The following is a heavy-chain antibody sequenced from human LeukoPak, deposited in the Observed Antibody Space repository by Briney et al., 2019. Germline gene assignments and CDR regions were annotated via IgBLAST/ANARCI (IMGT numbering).Heavy chain of an antibody. V-gene: IGHV3-23*01. CDR3: AKKNSGPNPFDF. CDR2: IDQRGRDT. D-gene: IGHD1-14*01. CDR1: GFTFSSYA. Sequence: PGGSLRLFCAAYGFTFSSYAMSWVRQAPRKGLERVSGIDQRGRDTPYADSVKGRFTVSRDNSKNMLYLQMNSLRVEDTAIYYCAKKNSGPNPFDFWGQGTLVTVSS. J-gene: IGHJ4*02.